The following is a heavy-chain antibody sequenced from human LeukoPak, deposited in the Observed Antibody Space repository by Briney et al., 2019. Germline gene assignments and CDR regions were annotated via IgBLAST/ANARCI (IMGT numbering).Heavy chain of an antibody. D-gene: IGHD6-6*01. J-gene: IGHJ4*02. Sequence: GGSLRLSCAASGFTFSSYAMSWVRQAPGKGLEWVSAIGGRGGSTDYADSLRGRFTISRDNSKNTLYLQMNCLRAEDTAVYYCAKDNSAVRPYYFDYWGQGTLVTVSS. CDR2: IGGRGGST. CDR1: GFTFSSYA. CDR3: AKDNSAVRPYYFDY. V-gene: IGHV3-23*01.